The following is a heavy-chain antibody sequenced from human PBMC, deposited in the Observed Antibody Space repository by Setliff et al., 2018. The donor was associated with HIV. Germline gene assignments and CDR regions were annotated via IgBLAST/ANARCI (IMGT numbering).Heavy chain of an antibody. D-gene: IGHD4-17*01. Sequence: GGSLRLSCAASGFTFVAHAMNWVRQAPGKGLEWVSSISSSGENTYYADTVKGRFTISRDNSKNTLYLQMNSLRAEDTAVYYRAKFFGGYGDYMGFDYWGQGTLVTVSS. CDR2: ISSSGENT. CDR1: GFTFVAHA. J-gene: IGHJ4*02. CDR3: AKFFGGYGDYMGFDY. V-gene: IGHV3-23*01.